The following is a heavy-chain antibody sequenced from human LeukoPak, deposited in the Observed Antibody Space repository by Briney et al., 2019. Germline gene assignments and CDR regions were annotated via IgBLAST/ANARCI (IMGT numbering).Heavy chain of an antibody. D-gene: IGHD2-2*01. CDR3: ARWRGSTSERSDY. J-gene: IGHJ4*02. CDR1: GFTFSDYW. Sequence: GGSLRLSCTASGFTFSDYWMAWVRQAPGKGLEWVANIKQDGSAKYYVDSVKGRFTISRDNAKNSLYLQMDSLRVEDTATYYCARWRGSTSERSDYWGQGTLVTVSS. CDR2: IKQDGSAK. V-gene: IGHV3-7*01.